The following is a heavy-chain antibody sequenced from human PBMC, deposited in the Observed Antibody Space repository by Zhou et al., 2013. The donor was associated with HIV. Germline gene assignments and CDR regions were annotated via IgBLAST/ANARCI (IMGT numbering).Heavy chain of an antibody. CDR3: TVDPSYYYDDSGWSRGEAFEI. D-gene: IGHD3-22*01. Sequence: EVQLIQSGAEVKKPGTTVKISCKVSGYTFTDYYIHWVQQAPGKGLEWMGLVNPADGETMCAEKFQDRITIIADTSTDTTHMELSSLKSEDTAVYYCTVDPSYYYDDSGWSRGEAFEIWGQGTTVTVSS. V-gene: IGHV1-69-2*01. J-gene: IGHJ3*02. CDR1: GYTFTDYY. CDR2: VNPADGET.